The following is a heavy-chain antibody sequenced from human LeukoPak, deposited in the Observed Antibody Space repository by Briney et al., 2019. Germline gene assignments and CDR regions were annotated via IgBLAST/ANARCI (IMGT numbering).Heavy chain of an antibody. CDR1: GFSFSDYA. V-gene: IGHV3-23*01. CDR3: AKVLWFGVSAPQASDF. D-gene: IGHD3-10*01. CDR2: ISASGAGT. Sequence: GGSLRLSCVASGFSFSDYAMNWFRQAPGKGPEWFSGISASGAGTYYADSVKGRFTISRDNFQNTLYLQMNSLGAEDTAVYYCAKVLWFGVSAPQASDFWGQGTMVTVSS. J-gene: IGHJ3*01.